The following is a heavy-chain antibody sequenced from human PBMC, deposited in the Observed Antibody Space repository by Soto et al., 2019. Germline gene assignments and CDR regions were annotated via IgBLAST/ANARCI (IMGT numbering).Heavy chain of an antibody. V-gene: IGHV2-26*01. D-gene: IGHD3-10*01. CDR1: GFSLSNARMG. CDR3: ARIHRYYGSGSYYNVNNWFDP. CDR2: IFSNDEE. Sequence: QVTLKESGPVLVKPTETLTLTCTVSGFSLSNARMGVSWIRQPPGKALEWLAYIFSNDEESYSTSLKRRLTISKDTSKSQVVLTMTNMDPMDTATYYCARIHRYYGSGSYYNVNNWFDPWGQGTLVTVSS. J-gene: IGHJ5*02.